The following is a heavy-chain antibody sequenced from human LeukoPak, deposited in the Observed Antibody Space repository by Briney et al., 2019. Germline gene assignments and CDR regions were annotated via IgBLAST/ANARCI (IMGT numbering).Heavy chain of an antibody. V-gene: IGHV4-61*02. Sequence: SETLSLTCVVSGGSISRGSYYWHWIRQPAGKGLEWMGRIYNSGSTNYNPSLKSRVTISVDTSKNQFSLKLSSVTAADTAVYYCARHLGTSYYYYYGMDVWGQGTTVTVSS. CDR2: IYNSGST. CDR1: GGSISRGSYY. J-gene: IGHJ6*02. CDR3: ARHLGTSYYYYYGMDV.